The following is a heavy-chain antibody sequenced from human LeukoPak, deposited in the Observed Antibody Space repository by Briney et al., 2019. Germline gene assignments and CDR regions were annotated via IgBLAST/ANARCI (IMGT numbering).Heavy chain of an antibody. CDR2: ISDSGGST. Sequence: GGSLRLSCAASGFTFSSYAMSWVRQAPGKGLEWVSAISDSGGSTYYAGSVKGRFTISRDNSKNTLSLQMNSLRAEDTAVYYCAKALYGGHDYWGQGTLVTVSS. V-gene: IGHV3-23*01. D-gene: IGHD4-23*01. CDR3: AKALYGGHDY. CDR1: GFTFSSYA. J-gene: IGHJ4*02.